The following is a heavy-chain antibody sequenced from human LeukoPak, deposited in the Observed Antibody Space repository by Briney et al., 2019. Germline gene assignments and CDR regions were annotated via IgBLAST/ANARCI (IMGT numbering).Heavy chain of an antibody. CDR1: GGSFSGYY. CDR2: INHSGST. D-gene: IGHD4-23*01. V-gene: IGHV4-34*01. CDR3: ARGTTVASYDY. J-gene: IGHJ4*02. Sequence: SETLSLTCAVYGGSFSGYYWSWIRQPPGKGLEWIGEINHSGSTNYNPSLKSRVTISVDTSKNQFSLKLSSVTAADTAVYYCARGTTVASYDYWDQGTLVTVSS.